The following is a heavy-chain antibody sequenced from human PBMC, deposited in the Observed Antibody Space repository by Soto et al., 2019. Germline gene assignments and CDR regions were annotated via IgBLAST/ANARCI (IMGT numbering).Heavy chain of an antibody. V-gene: IGHV4-30-2*01. Sequence: QLQLQEYGSGLVKPSQTLSLTCAVSGGSISSGGYSWSWIRQPPGKGLEWIGYIYRSGSTYYNPSLKSRVTISVDRSKNQFSLKLRSVTAADTAVYYCARVPDRWGQGTLVTVSS. J-gene: IGHJ5*02. D-gene: IGHD2-2*01. CDR1: GGSISSGGYS. CDR2: IYRSGST. CDR3: ARVPDR.